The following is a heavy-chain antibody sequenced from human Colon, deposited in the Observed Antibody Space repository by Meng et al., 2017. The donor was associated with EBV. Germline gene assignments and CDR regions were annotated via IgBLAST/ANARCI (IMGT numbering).Heavy chain of an antibody. V-gene: IGHV4-4*02. J-gene: IGHJ5*02. D-gene: IGHD4-17*01. CDR3: ARRDYGNYPLKSP. Sequence: QWPLQASRPVLVKSSGTLSVTCAVSGDSITSNAWWSWVRQPPGKGLEWIGQIHHTGYSTFNPSLQSRVTLSVDKSKNQFFLTVRSVTASDTAVYYCARRDYGNYPLKSPWGQGVLVTVSS. CDR1: GDSITSNAW. CDR2: IHHTGYS.